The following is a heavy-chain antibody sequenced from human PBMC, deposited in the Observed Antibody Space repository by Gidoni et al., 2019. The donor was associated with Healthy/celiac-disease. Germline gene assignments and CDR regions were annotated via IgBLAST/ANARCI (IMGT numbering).Heavy chain of an antibody. CDR3: ARVQTGATADY. J-gene: IGHJ4*02. CDR2: INPSGGST. Sequence: QVQLVQSGAEVKQPGASVTVSCKASGYTFTSYYMNWVRQAPGQGLEWMGIINPSGGSTSYAQKLQGRVTMTRDTSTSTVYMELSSLRSEDTAVYYCARVQTGATADYWGQGTLVTVSS. CDR1: GYTFTSYY. D-gene: IGHD2-21*02. V-gene: IGHV1-46*01.